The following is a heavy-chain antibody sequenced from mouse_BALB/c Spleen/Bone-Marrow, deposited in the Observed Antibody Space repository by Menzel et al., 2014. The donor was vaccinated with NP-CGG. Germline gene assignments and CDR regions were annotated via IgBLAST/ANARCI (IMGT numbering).Heavy chain of an antibody. Sequence: EVKLMESGGGLVQPGGSLRLSCATSGFTFTDYYMSWVRQPPGKALEWLGFIRNKANGYTTEYSASVKGRFTISRDSSQSILYLQMNTLRAEDSATYYCARGGNDLDYWGQGTTLTVSS. CDR1: GFTFTDYY. J-gene: IGHJ2*01. CDR3: ARGGNDLDY. V-gene: IGHV7-3*02. D-gene: IGHD2-3*01. CDR2: IRNKANGYTT.